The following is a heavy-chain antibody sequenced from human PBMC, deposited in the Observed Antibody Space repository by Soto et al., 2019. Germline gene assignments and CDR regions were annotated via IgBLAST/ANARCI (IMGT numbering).Heavy chain of an antibody. Sequence: QVQLVESGGGVVQPGRSLRLSCAASGFTFSSYAMHWVRQAPGKGLEWVAVISYDGSNKYYADSVKGRFTISRDNSKNTLYLQMNSLRAEDTAVYYCERDLRQWLVFYWFYPWGQGTLVTVSS. V-gene: IGHV3-30-3*01. CDR3: ERDLRQWLVFYWFYP. D-gene: IGHD6-19*01. J-gene: IGHJ5*02. CDR1: GFTFSSYA. CDR2: ISYDGSNK.